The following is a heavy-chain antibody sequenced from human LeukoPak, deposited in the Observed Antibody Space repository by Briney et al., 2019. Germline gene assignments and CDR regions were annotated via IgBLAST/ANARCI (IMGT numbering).Heavy chain of an antibody. CDR3: AKIMANSLYDISSLFDH. D-gene: IGHD3-9*01. Sequence: GASLRLSCAASGFTFSNYAMGWVRQAPGKGLECVSVMSRSGSTTYYVDSVKGRFTISRYNSKRAVYLQMNSLRPEDTAVYYCAKIMANSLYDISSLFDHWGQGILVTVSS. J-gene: IGHJ4*02. CDR1: GFTFSNYA. CDR2: MSRSGSTT. V-gene: IGHV3-23*01.